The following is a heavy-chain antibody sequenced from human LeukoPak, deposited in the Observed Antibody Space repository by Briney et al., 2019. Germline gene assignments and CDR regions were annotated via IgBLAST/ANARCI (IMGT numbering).Heavy chain of an antibody. CDR2: LSDSGGGT. V-gene: IGHV3-23*01. Sequence: PGGSLRLSCAASGFTFSSYAMSWVRQAPGKGLEWVSSLSDSGGGTYYADSVKGRFTISRDNSKNTLYLQMNSLRAEGTAVYYCAKDLAYGGNSPFDYWGQGTLVTVSS. CDR1: GFTFSSYA. CDR3: AKDLAYGGNSPFDY. J-gene: IGHJ4*02. D-gene: IGHD4-23*01.